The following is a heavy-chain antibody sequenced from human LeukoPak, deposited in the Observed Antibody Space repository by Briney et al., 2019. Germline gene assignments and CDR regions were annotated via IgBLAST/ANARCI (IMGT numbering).Heavy chain of an antibody. J-gene: IGHJ4*02. CDR1: GGSISSYY. CDR3: ARDTWGYYDGSGYYYYFDY. D-gene: IGHD3-22*01. CDR2: IHYSGST. V-gene: IGHV4-59*01. Sequence: SETLSLTCTVSGGSISSYYCSWIRQPPGRGLEWIGYIHYSGSTNYNPSLKSRVTISLDTSKNQFSLMLSSVTAADTAVYYCARDTWGYYDGSGYYYYFDYWGQGTLVTVSS.